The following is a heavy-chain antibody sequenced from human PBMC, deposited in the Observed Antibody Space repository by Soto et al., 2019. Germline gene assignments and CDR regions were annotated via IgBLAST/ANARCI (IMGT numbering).Heavy chain of an antibody. CDR2: VSYTGST. V-gene: IGHV4-30-4*01. D-gene: IGHD6-6*01. Sequence: SETLSLTCTVSGGSISRRDFYWSWVRQPPGKGLEWLGYVSYTGSTHYNPSLRGRLNISIDTSKRQFSLRLSSVTAADTALYYCARELGFIAAASNYYGMDVWGQGTTVTVSS. CDR3: ARELGFIAAASNYYGMDV. J-gene: IGHJ6*02. CDR1: GGSISRRDFY.